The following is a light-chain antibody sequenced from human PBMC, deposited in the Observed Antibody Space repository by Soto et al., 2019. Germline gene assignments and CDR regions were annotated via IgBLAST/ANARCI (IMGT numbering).Light chain of an antibody. V-gene: IGKV3-20*01. CDR1: QSVNSN. J-gene: IGKJ3*01. CDR2: GAS. Sequence: DIVLTQSPGTLSFSPGERATLSCRASQSVNSNLAWYQQKPGQAPRLLIYGASSRATGIPDRFSGSGSGTDFTITIRRLGPEDSAVYYCQQYGSSPFTFGPGTKVDIK. CDR3: QQYGSSPFT.